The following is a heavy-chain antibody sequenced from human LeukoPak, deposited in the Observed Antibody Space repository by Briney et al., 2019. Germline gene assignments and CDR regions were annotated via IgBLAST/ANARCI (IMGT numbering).Heavy chain of an antibody. CDR2: ISHDGNNK. CDR3: ARVVAVVVLNDAFDI. V-gene: IGHV3-30*03. J-gene: IGHJ3*02. Sequence: PGGSLRLSCAASGFTFSIYGMHWVRQAPGKGLEWVAVISHDGNNKYYADSVKGRFTISRDNSKNTLYLQMNSLRAEDTAVYYCARVVAVVVLNDAFDIWGQGTMVTVSS. CDR1: GFTFSIYG. D-gene: IGHD3-22*01.